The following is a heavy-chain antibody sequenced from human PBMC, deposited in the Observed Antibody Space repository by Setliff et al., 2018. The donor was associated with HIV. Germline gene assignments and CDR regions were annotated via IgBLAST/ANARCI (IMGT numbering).Heavy chain of an antibody. D-gene: IGHD3-16*01. J-gene: IGHJ4*02. CDR1: GFPVSTNY. CDR3: AKATGSATSPRGSFDY. V-gene: IGHV3-23*01. CDR2: ISGSGGST. Sequence: LRLSCAASGFPVSTNYMTWVRQAPGKGLEWVSAISGSGGSTYYADSVQGRFTISRDNSKNTLYLQMNSLRAEDTAVYYCAKATGSATSPRGSFDYLGRGTLVTVSS.